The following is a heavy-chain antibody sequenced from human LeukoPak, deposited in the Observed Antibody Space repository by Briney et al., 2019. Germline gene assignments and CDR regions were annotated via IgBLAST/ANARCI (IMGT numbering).Heavy chain of an antibody. V-gene: IGHV1-2*04. CDR2: INPNSGGT. J-gene: IGHJ6*02. CDR1: GYTFTGYY. Sequence: ASVKVSCKASGYTFTGYYTHWVRQAPGQGLEWMGWINPNSGGTNYAQKFQGWVTMTRDTSISTAYMELSRLRSDDTAVYYCARGGVVVVPATANGMDVWGQGTTVTVSS. CDR3: ARGGVVVVPATANGMDV. D-gene: IGHD2-2*01.